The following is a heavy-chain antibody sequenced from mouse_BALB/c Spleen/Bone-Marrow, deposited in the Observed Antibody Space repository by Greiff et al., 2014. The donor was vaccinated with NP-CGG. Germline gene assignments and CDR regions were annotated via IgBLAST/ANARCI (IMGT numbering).Heavy chain of an antibody. D-gene: IGHD1-1*02. J-gene: IGHJ3*01. CDR1: GYTFTSYW. Sequence: QVQLQQSGAELVEPGASVKLSCKASGYTFTSYWMHWVKQRPGQGLEWIGEIDPSDSYTNYNQKFKGKATLTVDKSSSTAYMQLSSLTSVKSEDYYCACYGGCFRWFAYWGQGTLVTVSA. V-gene: IGHV1-69*02. CDR2: IDPSDSYT. CDR3: ACYGGCFRWFAY.